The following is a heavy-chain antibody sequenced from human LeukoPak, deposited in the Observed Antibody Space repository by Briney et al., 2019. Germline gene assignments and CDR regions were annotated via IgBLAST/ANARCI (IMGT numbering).Heavy chain of an antibody. CDR1: GYTFTRYY. J-gene: IGHJ4*02. CDR2: INPNSGGT. CDR3: ARDLWARSSSRYL. Sequence: ASVKVSCKASGYTFTRYYMHWARHAPGQGLEWMGWINPNSGGTNYAQKFQGRVTMTRDTSISTAYMELSRLRSDDTAVYYCARDLWARSSSRYLWGQGTLVTVSS. D-gene: IGHD6-13*01. V-gene: IGHV1-2*02.